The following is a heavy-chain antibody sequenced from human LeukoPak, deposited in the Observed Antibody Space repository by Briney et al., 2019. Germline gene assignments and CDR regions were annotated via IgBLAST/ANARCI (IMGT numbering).Heavy chain of an antibody. V-gene: IGHV3-21*04. CDR1: GFTFSRNS. J-gene: IGHJ4*02. Sequence: GGSLRLSCAASGFTFSRNSMNWVRQAPGKGLELVSSISSSSTYIYYADSVKGRFTISRDNAKNSLYLQMNSLRAEDMALYYCAKDGTRSGGNFDYWGQGTLVTVSS. CDR3: AKDGTRSGGNFDY. CDR2: ISSSSTYI. D-gene: IGHD2-15*01.